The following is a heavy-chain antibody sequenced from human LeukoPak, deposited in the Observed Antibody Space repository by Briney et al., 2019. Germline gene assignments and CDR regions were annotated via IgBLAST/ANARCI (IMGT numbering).Heavy chain of an antibody. J-gene: IGHJ4*02. Sequence: PGGSLRLSCAASGFTFSSYAMSWVRQAPGKGLERVSAISGSGGSTYYADSVKGRFTISRDNSKNTLYLQMSSLRAEDTAVYYCAKGLLNYYGSGSYYNPTPFDYWGQGTLVTVSS. V-gene: IGHV3-23*01. D-gene: IGHD3-10*01. CDR2: ISGSGGST. CDR3: AKGLLNYYGSGSYYNPTPFDY. CDR1: GFTFSSYA.